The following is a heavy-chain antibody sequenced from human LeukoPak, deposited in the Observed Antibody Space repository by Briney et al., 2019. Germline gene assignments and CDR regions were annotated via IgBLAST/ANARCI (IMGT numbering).Heavy chain of an antibody. Sequence: GASVTVSCKASGYTFTSYAMHWVRQAPGQRLEWMGWINAGNGNTKYSQKFQGRVTITRDTSASTAYMELSSLRSEDTAVYYCARDLGSGSRGPYDYWGQGTLVTVSS. CDR3: ARDLGSGSRGPYDY. CDR1: GYTFTSYA. V-gene: IGHV1-3*01. J-gene: IGHJ4*02. CDR2: INAGNGNT. D-gene: IGHD1-26*01.